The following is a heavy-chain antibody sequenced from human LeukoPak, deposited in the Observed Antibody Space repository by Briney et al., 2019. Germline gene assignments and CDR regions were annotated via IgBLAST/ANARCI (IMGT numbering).Heavy chain of an antibody. J-gene: IGHJ3*02. CDR2: IYDSGST. D-gene: IGHD3-22*01. CDR1: GYSISSGYY. Sequence: PSETLSLTCSVSGYSISSGYYWDWIRQPPGKGLEWIGYIYDSGSTNYNPSLKSRVTISVDTSKNQFSLKLSSVTAADTAVYYCACLTTADAFDIWGQGTMVTVSS. V-gene: IGHV4-59*01. CDR3: ACLTTADAFDI.